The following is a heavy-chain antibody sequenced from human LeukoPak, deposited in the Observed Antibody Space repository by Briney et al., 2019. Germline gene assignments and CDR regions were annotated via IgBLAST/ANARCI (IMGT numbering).Heavy chain of an antibody. CDR1: GFTFSSYG. J-gene: IGHJ4*02. D-gene: IGHD3-10*01. CDR3: AKHDYYGSGLSWYYFDY. Sequence: GGSLRLSCAASGFTFSSYGMSWVRQAPGKGLEWVSAISGSGVYTYYADSVKGRFTISRDNSKNTLYLQMNSLRAEDTAVYYCAKHDYYGSGLSWYYFDYWGQGTLVTVSS. CDR2: ISGSGVYT. V-gene: IGHV3-23*01.